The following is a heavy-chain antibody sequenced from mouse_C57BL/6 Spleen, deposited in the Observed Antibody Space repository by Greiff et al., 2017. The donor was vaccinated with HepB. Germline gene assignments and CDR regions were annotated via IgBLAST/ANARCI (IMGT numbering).Heavy chain of an antibody. Sequence: VQLQQSGAELVRPGASVTLSCKASGYTFTDYEMHWVKQTPVHGLEWIGAIDPETGGTAYNQKFKGKAILTADKSSSTAYMELRSLTSEDSAVYYCTRDDGYYFFAYWGQGTLVTVSA. V-gene: IGHV1-15*01. CDR2: IDPETGGT. CDR3: TRDDGYYFFAY. J-gene: IGHJ3*01. D-gene: IGHD2-3*01. CDR1: GYTFTDYE.